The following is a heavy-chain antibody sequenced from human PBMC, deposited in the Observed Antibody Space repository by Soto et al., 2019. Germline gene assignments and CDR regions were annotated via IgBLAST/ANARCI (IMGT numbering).Heavy chain of an antibody. CDR1: GFTFSSHW. Sequence: DVQLVQSGGGLVQPGGSLTLACAASGFTFSSHWMHWVRQAPGKGLVWVSRINGDGSSTSYADSVTGRFSISRDNAKNTLYLQMNSLTVEDTAVYYCARDNNGLPYWGMGTLFTVSS. CDR2: INGDGSST. CDR3: ARDNNGLPY. D-gene: IGHD2-8*01. V-gene: IGHV3-74*01. J-gene: IGHJ4*02.